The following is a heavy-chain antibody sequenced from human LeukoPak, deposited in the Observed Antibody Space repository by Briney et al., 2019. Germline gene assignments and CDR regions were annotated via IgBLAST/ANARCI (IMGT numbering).Heavy chain of an antibody. J-gene: IGHJ5*02. D-gene: IGHD1-26*01. V-gene: IGHV4-4*07. CDR1: GDSISSYY. CDR2: IYTSGSS. CDR3: ARHEYSGSYYGLSWFDP. Sequence: SETLSLTCTVSGDSISSYYWSWIRQPAGKGLEWIGRIYTSGSSNYNPSLKGRVTMSIDTSKNQFSLKLSSLTAADTAVYYCARHEYSGSYYGLSWFDPWGQGTLVTVSS.